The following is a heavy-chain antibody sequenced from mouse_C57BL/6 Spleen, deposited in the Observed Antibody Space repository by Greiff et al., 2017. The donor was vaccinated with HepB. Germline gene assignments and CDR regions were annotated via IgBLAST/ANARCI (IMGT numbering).Heavy chain of an antibody. CDR2: INPNNGGT. J-gene: IGHJ1*03. V-gene: IGHV1-26*01. CDR3: ARSGYPDFDV. D-gene: IGHD2-2*01. Sequence: VQLQQSGPELVKPGASVKISCKASGYTFTDYYMNWVKQSHGKSLEWIGDINPNNGGTSYNQKFKGKATLTEDKSSSTAYMELRSLTSEDSAVYDCARSGYPDFDVWGTGTTVTVSS. CDR1: GYTFTDYY.